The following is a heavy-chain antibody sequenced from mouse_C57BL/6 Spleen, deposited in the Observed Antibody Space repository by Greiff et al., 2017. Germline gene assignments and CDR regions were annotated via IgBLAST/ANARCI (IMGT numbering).Heavy chain of an antibody. D-gene: IGHD3-3*01. CDR1: GYTFTDYE. J-gene: IGHJ2*01. CDR2: IDPETGGT. Sequence: VQLQQSGAELVRPGASVTLSCKASGYTFTDYELHWVKQTHVHGLEWIGAIDPETGGTAYNQKFKGKAILTADKSSTTASMVLRSLTSEDSAVYYCTRGGTGGYWGQGTTLTVSS. CDR3: TRGGTGGY. V-gene: IGHV1-15*01.